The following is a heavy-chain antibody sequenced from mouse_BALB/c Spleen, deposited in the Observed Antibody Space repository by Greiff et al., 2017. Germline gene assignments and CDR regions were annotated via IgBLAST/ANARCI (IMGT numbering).Heavy chain of an antibody. V-gene: IGHV1S137*01. J-gene: IGHJ2*01. D-gene: IGHD1-1*01. CDR2: ISTYYGDA. CDR3: ARSEITTVVATGYFDY. Sequence: VQLLESGAELVRPGVSVKISCKGSGYTFTDYAMHWVKQSHAKSLEWIGVISTYYGDASYNQKFKGKATMTVDKSSSTAYMELARLTSEDSAIYYCARSEITTVVATGYFDYWGQGTTLTVSS. CDR1: GYTFTDYA.